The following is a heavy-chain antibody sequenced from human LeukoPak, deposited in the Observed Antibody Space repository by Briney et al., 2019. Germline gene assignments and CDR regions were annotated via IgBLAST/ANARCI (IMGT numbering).Heavy chain of an antibody. Sequence: GGSLRLSCAASGFTFNTYTMNWVRQAPGKGLEWVSSITASSTAIYSADSVKGRFTISRDNSKNTLYLQMNSLRAEDTAVYYCARSEPITMVRGVIRPYYFDYWGQGTLVTVSS. CDR3: ARSEPITMVRGVIRPYYFDY. CDR2: ITASSTAI. CDR1: GFTFNTYT. V-gene: IGHV3-21*01. D-gene: IGHD3-10*01. J-gene: IGHJ4*02.